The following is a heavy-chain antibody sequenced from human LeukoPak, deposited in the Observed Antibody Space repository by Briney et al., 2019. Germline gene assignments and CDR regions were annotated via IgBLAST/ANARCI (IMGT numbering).Heavy chain of an antibody. CDR2: ISGSDGST. Sequence: GGSLRLSCAASGFTFSSYAMSGVRQAPGKGLEWVSGISGSDGSTNYADSVKGRFTISRENSKNTLYLQMNSLRAEDTAVYYCAKDTDRKSGSYSPADYWGQGTLVTVSS. D-gene: IGHD1-26*01. CDR1: GFTFSSYA. CDR3: AKDTDRKSGSYSPADY. V-gene: IGHV3-23*01. J-gene: IGHJ4*02.